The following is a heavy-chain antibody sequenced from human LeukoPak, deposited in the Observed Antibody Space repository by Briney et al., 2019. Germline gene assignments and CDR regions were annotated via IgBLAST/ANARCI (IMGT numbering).Heavy chain of an antibody. V-gene: IGHV3-15*01. CDR3: TTDPRYYGSGSYYSLYYYGMDV. CDR1: GFTFSNAW. CDR2: IKSKTDGGTT. J-gene: IGHJ6*02. Sequence: GGSLRLSCAASGFTFSNAWMSWVRQAPGKGLEWVGRIKSKTDGGTTDYGAPVKGRFTISRDDSKNTLYLQMNSLKTEDTAVYYCTTDPRYYGSGSYYSLYYYGMDVWGQGTTVTVSS. D-gene: IGHD3-10*01.